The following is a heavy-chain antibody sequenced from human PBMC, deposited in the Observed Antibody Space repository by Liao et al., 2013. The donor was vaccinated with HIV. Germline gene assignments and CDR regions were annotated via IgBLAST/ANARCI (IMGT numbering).Heavy chain of an antibody. Sequence: QVQLQQRGAGLLKPSETLSLTCAVYGGSFSAYYWSWLRQSPGKGLEWIGDIDQSGFTNYSPSLRSRVTVSVAPFNNQFSLKLSSVTAADTAVYYCAGVPYSHGLYINAFALWAREQWSPSLQ. D-gene: IGHD6-19*01. CDR1: GGSFSAYY. V-gene: IGHV4-34*01. CDR3: AGVPYSHGLYINAFAL. J-gene: IGHJ3*01. CDR2: IDQSGFT.